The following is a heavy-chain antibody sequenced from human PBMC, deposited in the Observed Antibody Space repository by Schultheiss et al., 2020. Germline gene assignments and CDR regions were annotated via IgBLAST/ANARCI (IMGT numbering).Heavy chain of an antibody. V-gene: IGHV3-23*01. CDR3: ARREFIVGATGAFDY. J-gene: IGHJ4*02. CDR2: ISGSGGST. CDR1: GFTFSSYA. Sequence: GESLKISCAASGFTFSSYAMSWVRQAPGKGLEWVSAISGSGGSTYYADSVKGRFTISRDNAKNSLYLQMNSLRAEDTAVYYCARREFIVGATGAFDYWGQGTLVTVSS. D-gene: IGHD1-26*01.